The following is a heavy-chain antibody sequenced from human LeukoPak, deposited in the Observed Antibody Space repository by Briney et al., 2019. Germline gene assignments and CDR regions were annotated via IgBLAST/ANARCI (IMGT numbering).Heavy chain of an antibody. J-gene: IGHJ6*02. V-gene: IGHV1-18*01. CDR2: ISLYNGNI. Sequence: ASVKVSCKASGYSFTSYGISWVRQAPGQGLEWMGWISLYNGNIDYEQNLQGRVTMTTDTSTSTAYMELSRLRSDDTAVYYCARDGYYGSGTMDVWGQGTTVTVSS. CDR1: GYSFTSYG. D-gene: IGHD3-10*01. CDR3: ARDGYYGSGTMDV.